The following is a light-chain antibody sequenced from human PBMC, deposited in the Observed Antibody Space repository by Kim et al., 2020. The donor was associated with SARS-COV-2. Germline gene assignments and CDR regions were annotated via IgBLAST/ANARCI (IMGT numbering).Light chain of an antibody. Sequence: GQRVTISCSGSSSNIGSNVVNWYQQLPGTAPKLLIYSNDYRPSGVPARFSGSKSGTSASLAISGLQSEDEADYYCVAWDDSLNGSVFGGGTQLTVL. J-gene: IGLJ3*02. CDR3: VAWDDSLNGSV. V-gene: IGLV1-44*01. CDR1: SSNIGSNV. CDR2: SND.